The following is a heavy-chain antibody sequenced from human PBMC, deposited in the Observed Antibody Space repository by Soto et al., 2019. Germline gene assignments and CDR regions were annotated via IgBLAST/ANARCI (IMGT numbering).Heavy chain of an antibody. V-gene: IGHV4-59*08. CDR1: GGSISSYY. D-gene: IGHD3-9*01. CDR3: ARIAPHYDILTGPPRHGMDV. Sequence: SETLSLTCTVSGGSISSYYWSWIRQPPGKGLEWIGYIYYSGSTNYNPSLKSRDTKSVDTSKNQFSLKMSTVTAANTAVYYFARIAPHYDILTGPPRHGMDVWGQGTTVTVSS. CDR2: IYYSGST. J-gene: IGHJ6*02.